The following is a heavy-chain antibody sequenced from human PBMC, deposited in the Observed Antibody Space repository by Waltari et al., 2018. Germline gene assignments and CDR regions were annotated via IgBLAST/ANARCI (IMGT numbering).Heavy chain of an antibody. CDR3: ARDPTKGVYNWFDP. J-gene: IGHJ5*02. V-gene: IGHV4-38-2*02. Sequence: QVQLQESGPGLVKPSETLSLTCAVSGYSIRRGYYWGWIRQPPGKGLEWIGSTYYDGTTHYNSSLKGRATISVDPTKNQFSLEISSTTAADTAVYYCARDPTKGVYNWFDPWGQGILVIVSS. D-gene: IGHD3-10*01. CDR2: TYYDGTT. CDR1: GYSIRRGYY.